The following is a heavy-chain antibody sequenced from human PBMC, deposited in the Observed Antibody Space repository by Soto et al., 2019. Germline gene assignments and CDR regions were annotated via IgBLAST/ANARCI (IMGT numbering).Heavy chain of an antibody. CDR3: ARDPSRHPGIAAAGTGY. CDR2: IIPILGIA. CDR1: GGTFSSYT. V-gene: IGHV1-69*08. D-gene: IGHD6-13*01. J-gene: IGHJ4*02. Sequence: QVQLVQSGAEVKKPGSSVKVSCKASGGTFSSYTISWVRQAPGQGLEWMGRIIPILGIANYAQKFQGRVTITADKSTSTAYMELSSLRSEDTAVYYCARDPSRHPGIAAAGTGYWGQGTLVTVSS.